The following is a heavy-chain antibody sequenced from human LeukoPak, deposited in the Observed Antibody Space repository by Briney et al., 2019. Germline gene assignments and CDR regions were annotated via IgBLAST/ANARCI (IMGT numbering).Heavy chain of an antibody. CDR1: GFTFSSYA. V-gene: IGHV3-30*04. Sequence: PGGSLRLSCAASGFTFSSYAMHWVRQAPGKGLEWVALISYDGSNKYYADSVKGRLTISRDNSKNTLYLQMNSLRAEDTAFYYCARDVGARVPAYWGQGTLVTVSS. J-gene: IGHJ4*02. CDR3: ARDVGARVPAY. D-gene: IGHD1-26*01. CDR2: ISYDGSNK.